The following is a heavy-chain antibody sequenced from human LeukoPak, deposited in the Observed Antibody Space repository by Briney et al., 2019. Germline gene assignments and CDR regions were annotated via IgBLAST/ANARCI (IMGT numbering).Heavy chain of an antibody. Sequence: PGGSLRLSCAASGFTFSSYAMSWVRQAPGKGLEWVSAISGSGGSTYYADSVKCRFTISRDNSKKTLHLQMNSLRAEDMAVYYCAKDKTHDFWSGAFFDYWGQGTLVTVSS. CDR2: ISGSGGST. CDR1: GFTFSSYA. V-gene: IGHV3-23*01. D-gene: IGHD3-3*01. CDR3: AKDKTHDFWSGAFFDY. J-gene: IGHJ4*02.